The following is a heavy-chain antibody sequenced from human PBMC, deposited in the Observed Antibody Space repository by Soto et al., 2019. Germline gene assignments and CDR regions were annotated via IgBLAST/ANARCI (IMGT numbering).Heavy chain of an antibody. D-gene: IGHD2-2*01. CDR2: IYWDDDK. J-gene: IGHJ4*02. CDR3: AHRRRSTSWIPLTFAY. CDR1: GFSLSSSGVG. V-gene: IGHV2-5*02. Sequence: QITLKESGPTLVKPTQTLTLTCSFSGFSLSSSGVGVGWIRQPPGKALEWLALIYWDDDKRYSPSLKSRLTVTKDTSKNQVVLTMTNMDPVDTATYYCAHRRRSTSWIPLTFAYWGQGTLVTVSS.